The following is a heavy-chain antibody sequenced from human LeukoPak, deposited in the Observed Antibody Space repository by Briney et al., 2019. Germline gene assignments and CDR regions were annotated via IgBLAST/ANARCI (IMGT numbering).Heavy chain of an antibody. CDR1: GFTFDDYG. CDR3: AREKYDSSGYYTDNYYFDY. CDR2: INWNGGRI. Sequence: GGSLRLSCAASGFTFDDYGMTWVRQAPGKGLEWVSDINWNGGRIVYADSVKGRFTVSRDNAKNSLYLQMNSLRAEDTAFYYCAREKYDSSGYYTDNYYFDYWGQGTLVTVSS. J-gene: IGHJ4*02. V-gene: IGHV3-20*04. D-gene: IGHD3-22*01.